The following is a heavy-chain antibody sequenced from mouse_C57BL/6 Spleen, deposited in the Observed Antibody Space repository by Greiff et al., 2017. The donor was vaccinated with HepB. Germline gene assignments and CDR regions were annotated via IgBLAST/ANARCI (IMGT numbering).Heavy chain of an antibody. CDR3: ARITTVVEDAMDY. D-gene: IGHD1-1*01. J-gene: IGHJ4*01. V-gene: IGHV1-64*01. Sequence: QVQLQQPGAELVKPGASVKLSCKASGYTFTSYWMHWVKQRPGQGLEWIGMIHHNSGSTNYNEKFKSKATLTVDKSSSTAYMQLSSLTSEDSAVYYCARITTVVEDAMDYWGQGTSVTVSS. CDR2: IHHNSGST. CDR1: GYTFTSYW.